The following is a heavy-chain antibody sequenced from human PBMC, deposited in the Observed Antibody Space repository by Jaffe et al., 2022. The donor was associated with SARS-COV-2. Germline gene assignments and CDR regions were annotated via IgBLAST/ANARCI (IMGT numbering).Heavy chain of an antibody. CDR2: IYYSGST. V-gene: IGHV4-30-4*01. D-gene: IGHD3-10*01. CDR3: ARDFVGFGQGYYYGMDV. Sequence: QVQLQESGPGLVKPSQTLSLTCTVSGGSISSGDYYWSWIRQPPGKGLEWIGYIYYSGSTYYNPSLKSRVTISVDTSKNQFSLKLSSVTAADTAVYYCARDFVGFGQGYYYGMDVWGQGTTVTVSS. J-gene: IGHJ6*02. CDR1: GGSISSGDYY.